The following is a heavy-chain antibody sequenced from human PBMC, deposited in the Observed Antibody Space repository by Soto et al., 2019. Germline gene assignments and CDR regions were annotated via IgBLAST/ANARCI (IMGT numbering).Heavy chain of an antibody. V-gene: IGHV3-48*01. CDR3: ARDYYYGSGSRGDY. Sequence: ESGGGLVQPGVSLRLSCAASGFTFSSYSMNWVRQAPGKGLEWGSYISSSSSTIYYADSVKGRFTISRDNAKNSLYLQMNSLRAEDTAVYYCARDYYYGSGSRGDYWGQGTLVTVSS. CDR1: GFTFSSYS. CDR2: ISSSSSTI. J-gene: IGHJ4*02. D-gene: IGHD3-10*01.